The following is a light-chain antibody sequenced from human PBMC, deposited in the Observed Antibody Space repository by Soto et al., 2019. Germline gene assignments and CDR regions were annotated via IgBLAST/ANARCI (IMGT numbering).Light chain of an antibody. CDR3: QQYGRLPLT. Sequence: EVVLTQSPGTLSLSPGERATLSCRASESVSSSYLAWYQQRPGQAPRLLIYGASSRATGIPDRFSGSGSGTDFSLTISRLDPEDFAVYYCQQYGRLPLTFGQGTKVEIK. CDR2: GAS. CDR1: ESVSSSY. J-gene: IGKJ1*01. V-gene: IGKV3-20*01.